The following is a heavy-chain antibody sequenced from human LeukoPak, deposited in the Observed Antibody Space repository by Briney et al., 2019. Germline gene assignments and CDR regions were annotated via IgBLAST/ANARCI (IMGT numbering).Heavy chain of an antibody. V-gene: IGHV1-46*01. CDR1: GYTFTSYY. J-gene: IGHJ4*02. D-gene: IGHD1-26*01. CDR3: ARDLERGATDY. CDR2: INPSGGST. Sequence: ASVKVSCTASGYTFTSYYMHWVRQAPGQGLKWMGIINPSGGSTSYAQKFQGRVTMTRDTSTSTVYMELSSLRSEDTAVYYCARDLERGATDYWGQGTLVTVSS.